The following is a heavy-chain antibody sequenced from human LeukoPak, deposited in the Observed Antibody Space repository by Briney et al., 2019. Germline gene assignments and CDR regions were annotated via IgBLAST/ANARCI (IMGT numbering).Heavy chain of an antibody. CDR2: INGANGNT. J-gene: IGHJ5*02. V-gene: IGHV1-3*01. CDR1: GFTFTNYA. Sequence: ASVKVSCRASGFTFTNYAIHWVRQAPGQRLESMGWINGANGNTKYSQKLQGRVTITRDSSASTAYMDLSSLTSEDTAVYYCARDENMARGVPNWFDPWGQGTLVIVSS. CDR3: ARDENMARGVPNWFDP. D-gene: IGHD3-10*01.